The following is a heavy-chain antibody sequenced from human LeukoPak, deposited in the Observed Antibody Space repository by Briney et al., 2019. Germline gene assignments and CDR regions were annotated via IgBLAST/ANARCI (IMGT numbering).Heavy chain of an antibody. CDR3: ARQEACSSTSCYYYYYGMDV. CDR1: GGSISSYY. V-gene: IGHV4-59*01. CDR2: IYYSGST. Sequence: AXETPSLTCTLSGGSISSYYWSWIRQPPGKGLEWIGYIYYSGSTNYNPSLKSRVTISVDTSKNQFSLKLSSVTAADTAVYYCARQEACSSTSCYYYYYGMDVWGQGTTVTVSS. D-gene: IGHD2-2*01. J-gene: IGHJ6*02.